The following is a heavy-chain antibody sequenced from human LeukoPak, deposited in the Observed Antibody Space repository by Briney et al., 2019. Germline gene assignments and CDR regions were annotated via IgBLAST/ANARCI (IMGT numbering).Heavy chain of an antibody. D-gene: IGHD4-17*01. Sequence: ASVTVSCKASGYTFNSYGISWVRQAPGQGLEWMGWISAYNGNTNYAQKLQGRVTMTTDTSTSTAYMELRSLRSDDTAVYYCARHPETYGDPRGSHYYYYGMDVWGQGTTVTVSS. CDR1: GYTFNSYG. J-gene: IGHJ6*02. V-gene: IGHV1-18*01. CDR2: ISAYNGNT. CDR3: ARHPETYGDPRGSHYYYYGMDV.